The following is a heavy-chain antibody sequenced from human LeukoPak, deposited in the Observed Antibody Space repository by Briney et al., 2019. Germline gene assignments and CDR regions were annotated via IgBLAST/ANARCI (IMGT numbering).Heavy chain of an antibody. CDR3: ARDDTSGGYYEFGY. Sequence: GGSLRLSCAASGFTFSSNYMSWVRQAPGKGLECVSVIADGGRRYYANYVKGRFTISRDISKNMVYLQMNSLRADDTAVYYCARDDTSGGYYEFGYWGQGTLVTVSS. D-gene: IGHD6-19*01. CDR2: IADGGRR. CDR1: GFTFSSNY. J-gene: IGHJ4*02. V-gene: IGHV3-53*01.